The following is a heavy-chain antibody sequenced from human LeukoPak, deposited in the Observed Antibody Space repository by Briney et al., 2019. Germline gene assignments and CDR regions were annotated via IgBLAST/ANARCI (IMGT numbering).Heavy chain of an antibody. V-gene: IGHV3-43*02. D-gene: IGHD6-19*01. CDR3: ARRPLYSSGAFDI. Sequence: GGSLRLSCAASGFTFDDYAMHWVRQAPGKGLEWVPLISGDGGSTYYADSVKGRFTISRDSSKNSLYLQMNSLRTEDTAMYCCARRPLYSSGAFDIWGQGTMVTVSS. J-gene: IGHJ3*02. CDR1: GFTFDDYA. CDR2: ISGDGGST.